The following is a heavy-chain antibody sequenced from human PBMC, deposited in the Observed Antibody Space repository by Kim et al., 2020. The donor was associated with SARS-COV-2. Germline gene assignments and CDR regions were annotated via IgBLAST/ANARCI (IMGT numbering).Heavy chain of an antibody. D-gene: IGHD2-8*01. CDR3: AREVYAAAPGYDAFDI. J-gene: IGHJ3*02. CDR2: FYYSGST. Sequence: SETLSLTCTVSGGSISSGGYYWSWIRQHPGKGLVWIAYFYYSGSTYYNPSLKIQVTISVDTSKNQFSLKLSSVTAAATAVYYCAREVYAAAPGYDAFDILGQGTMVTVS. CDR1: GGSISSGGYY. V-gene: IGHV4-31*01.